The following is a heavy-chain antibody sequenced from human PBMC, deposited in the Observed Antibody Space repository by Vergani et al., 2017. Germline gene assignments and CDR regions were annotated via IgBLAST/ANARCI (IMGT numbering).Heavy chain of an antibody. Sequence: QVQLQESGPGLVKPSQTLSLTCTVSGGSISSSSYYWSWIRQPPGKGLEWIGEINHSGSTNYNPSLKSRVTISVDTSKNQFYLKLSSVTAADTAVYYCARAPIPTPYFDYWGQGTLVTVSS. V-gene: IGHV4-39*07. D-gene: IGHD2-2*02. CDR1: GGSISSSSYY. CDR3: ARAPIPTPYFDY. J-gene: IGHJ4*02. CDR2: INHSGST.